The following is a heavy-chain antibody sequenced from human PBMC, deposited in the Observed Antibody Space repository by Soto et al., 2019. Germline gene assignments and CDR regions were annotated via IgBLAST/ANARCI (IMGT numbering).Heavy chain of an antibody. CDR3: ARPLGWRDAFDV. D-gene: IGHD6-19*01. CDR1: GSTFNNYW. CDR2: IKQDGSDE. Sequence: EVQLVESGGGLVQPGGSLRLSCAVSGSTFNNYWMSWVRQAPGKGLEWVANIKQDGSDEYYVNSVKGRFTISSDNAKNSLYLQMNSLRAEDTAGYYCARPLGWRDAFDVWGQGTMVTVSS. J-gene: IGHJ3*01. V-gene: IGHV3-7*01.